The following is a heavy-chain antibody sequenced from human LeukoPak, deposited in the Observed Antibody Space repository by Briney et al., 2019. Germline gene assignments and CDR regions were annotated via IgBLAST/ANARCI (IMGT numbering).Heavy chain of an antibody. V-gene: IGHV4-39*01. CDR3: ARVDTAMVDY. J-gene: IGHJ4*02. CDR1: GGSISSSSYY. Sequence: PSETLSLTCTVSGGSISSSSYYWGWIRQPPGKGLEWIGSIYYSGSTYYNPSLKSRVTISVDTSKNQFSLKLSSVTAADTAVYYCARVDTAMVDYSGQGTLVTVSS. CDR2: IYYSGST. D-gene: IGHD5-18*01.